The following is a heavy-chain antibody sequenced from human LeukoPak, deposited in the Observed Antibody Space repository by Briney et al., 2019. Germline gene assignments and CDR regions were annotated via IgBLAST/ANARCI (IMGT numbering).Heavy chain of an antibody. J-gene: IGHJ4*02. V-gene: IGHV3-11*01. CDR1: GFTFSDYF. Sequence: GGSLRLSCAASGFTFSDYFMNWIRQAPGKGLEWVSSIGGSGITIYYADSVKGRFTISRDNAKNSLYLQMNSLRAEDTAVYYCARDLGSYSPFDYWGQGTLVTVSS. D-gene: IGHD2-15*01. CDR2: IGGSGITI. CDR3: ARDLGSYSPFDY.